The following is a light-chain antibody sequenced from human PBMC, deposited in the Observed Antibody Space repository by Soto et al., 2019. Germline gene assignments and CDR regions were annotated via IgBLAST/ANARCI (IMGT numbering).Light chain of an antibody. CDR2: DVS. CDR1: SGDVGGYNY. CDR3: SSYTTSNTRQIV. J-gene: IGLJ1*01. Sequence: QSLLTQAAAVSGSPGQSISICCPGGSGDVGGYNYVSWYQHHPGKAPKLIIYDVSNRPSGVSIRFSGSKSDNTASLTISGLQPEDEADYHCSSYTTSNTRQIVFGTGTKVTVL. V-gene: IGLV2-14*03.